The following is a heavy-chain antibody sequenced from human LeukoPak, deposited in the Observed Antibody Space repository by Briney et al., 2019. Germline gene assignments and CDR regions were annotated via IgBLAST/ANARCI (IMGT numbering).Heavy chain of an antibody. D-gene: IGHD4-17*01. CDR1: GGSISSSSYY. CDR3: ARTTASVVSYYFDY. V-gene: IGHV4-39*07. J-gene: IGHJ4*02. Sequence: PSETLSLTCTVSGGSISSSSYYWGWIRQPPGKGLEWIGSIYYSGSTYYNPSLKSRVTISVDTSKNQFSLKLSSVTAADTAVYYCARTTASVVSYYFDYWGQGTLVTVSS. CDR2: IYYSGST.